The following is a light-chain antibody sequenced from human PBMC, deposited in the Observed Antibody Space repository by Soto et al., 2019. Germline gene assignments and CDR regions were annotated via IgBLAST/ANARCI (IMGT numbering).Light chain of an antibody. CDR3: QSNDGSNHWM. Sequence: NFMLAQPHSVSESPGKTVNISCTRSSGSIASNFVQWYQQRPGSAPNTVIFEDDQRATGVPARFSGSIDRSSNSASLTISGLKAEDEADYYCQSNDGSNHWMFGGGPSSPS. J-gene: IGLJ3*02. CDR2: EDD. V-gene: IGLV6-57*04. CDR1: SGSIASNF.